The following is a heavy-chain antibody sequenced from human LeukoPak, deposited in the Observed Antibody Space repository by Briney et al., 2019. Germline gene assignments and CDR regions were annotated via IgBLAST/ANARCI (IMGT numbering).Heavy chain of an antibody. CDR1: GYTFTSYG. V-gene: IGHV1-18*01. D-gene: IGHD5-18*01. J-gene: IGHJ4*02. CDR3: ALRGYSYSEAY. CDR2: ISAYNGNT. Sequence: GASVKVSCKASGYTFTSYGISWVRQAPGQGLEWMGWISAYNGNTNYAQKLQGRVTMTTDTSTSTAYVELRSLRSDDTAVYYCALRGYSYSEAYWGQGTLVTVSS.